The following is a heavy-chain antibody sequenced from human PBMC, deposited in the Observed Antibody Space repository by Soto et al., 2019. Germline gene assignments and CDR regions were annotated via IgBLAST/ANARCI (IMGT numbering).Heavy chain of an antibody. D-gene: IGHD5-12*01. J-gene: IGHJ6*02. V-gene: IGHV4-34*01. Sequence: XETLSLTCGVYGGSFTAYYWRWIRQPPGKGLEYIGEINHSGTTNYSPSLKSRVSISIDTSKNHFSLNLSSVTAADTAVYCCARGPRNSGYGTGAGFYYYYNGMDVWGQGTTVTVSS. CDR1: GGSFTAYY. CDR3: ARGPRNSGYGTGAGFYYYYNGMDV. CDR2: INHSGTT.